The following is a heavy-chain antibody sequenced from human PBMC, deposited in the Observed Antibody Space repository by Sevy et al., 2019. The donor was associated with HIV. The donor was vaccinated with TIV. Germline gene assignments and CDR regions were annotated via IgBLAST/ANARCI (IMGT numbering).Heavy chain of an antibody. CDR2: INADNGNT. Sequence: ASVKVSCKASGYTFTGYAIHWVRQAPGQRLEWMGWINADNGNTKYSQKFQDRVNLTRDTSANTAYMDLSSLTSGDTATYFCARGPSWFGAYGLDVWGLGTTVTVSS. D-gene: IGHD3-10*01. J-gene: IGHJ6*02. CDR1: GYTFTGYA. CDR3: ARGPSWFGAYGLDV. V-gene: IGHV1-3*01.